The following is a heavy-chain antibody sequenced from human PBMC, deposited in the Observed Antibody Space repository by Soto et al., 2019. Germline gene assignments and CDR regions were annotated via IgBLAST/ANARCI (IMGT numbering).Heavy chain of an antibody. CDR1: GYTFTSYG. D-gene: IGHD3-22*01. Sequence: ASVKVSCKASGYTFTSYGISWVRQAPGQGLEWMGWISAYNGNTNYAQKLQGRVTMTTDTSTSTAYMELRSLRSDDTAVYYCARGFHYYDSSGYYYGDAFDIWGQGTMVTVSS. CDR2: ISAYNGNT. CDR3: ARGFHYYDSSGYYYGDAFDI. V-gene: IGHV1-18*01. J-gene: IGHJ3*02.